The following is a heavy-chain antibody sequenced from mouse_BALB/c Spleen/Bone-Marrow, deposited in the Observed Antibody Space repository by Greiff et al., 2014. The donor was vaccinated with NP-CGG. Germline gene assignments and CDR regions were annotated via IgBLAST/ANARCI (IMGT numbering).Heavy chain of an antibody. Sequence: DVQLVESGGGLVKPGGSLKLSCAASGFTFSDYYMYWVRQTPEKRLEWVATISDGGSYTYYPDSVKGRFTISRDIAKNNLYLQMSSLKSEDTAMYYCARDRGVQGYAMDYWGQGTPVTVSS. V-gene: IGHV5-4*02. CDR1: GFTFSDYY. CDR2: ISDGGSYT. D-gene: IGHD2-14*01. J-gene: IGHJ4*01. CDR3: ARDRGVQGYAMDY.